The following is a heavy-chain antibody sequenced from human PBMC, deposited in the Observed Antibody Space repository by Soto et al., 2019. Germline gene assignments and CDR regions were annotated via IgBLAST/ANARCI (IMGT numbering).Heavy chain of an antibody. CDR2: IISGSGTT. V-gene: IGHV1-69*06. D-gene: IGHD6-13*01. CDR3: ARDRRIALLSYYYGMDV. CDR1: GGPFRSYD. J-gene: IGHJ6*02. Sequence: EASVKVSCKASGGPFRSYDISWVREAPGQGLEWVGGIISGSGTTNYAQKFQGRVTITADKSTSTAYMELSSLRSEDTAVYYCARDRRIALLSYYYGMDVWGQGPTGTFSS.